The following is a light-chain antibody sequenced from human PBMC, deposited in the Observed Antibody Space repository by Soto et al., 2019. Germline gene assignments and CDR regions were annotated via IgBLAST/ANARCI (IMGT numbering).Light chain of an antibody. V-gene: IGKV3-20*01. CDR2: DAS. CDR3: QRYGRPRRM. CDR1: RSLSSTS. Sequence: EIVLTQSPGTLALSPGERASLSCRASRSLSSTSLAWYQQRPRQAPRHLIYDASTRATGIPDTFSARGYGTDLPVTDNCRGPDDFAVFYCQRYGRPRRMFGEGTKVVI. J-gene: IGKJ1*01.